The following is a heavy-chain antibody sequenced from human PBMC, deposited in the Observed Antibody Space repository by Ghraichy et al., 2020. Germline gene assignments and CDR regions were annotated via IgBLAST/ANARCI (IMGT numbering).Heavy chain of an antibody. CDR3: AREYSSSSYNWFDP. D-gene: IGHD6-6*01. CDR1: GFTFSSYW. V-gene: IGHV3-74*01. J-gene: IGHJ5*02. Sequence: GGSLRLSCAASGFTFSSYWMHWVRQAPGKGLVWVLRINSDGSSTSYADSVKGRFTISRDNAKNTLYLQMNSLRAEDTAVYYCAREYSSSSYNWFDPWGQGTLVTVSS. CDR2: INSDGSST.